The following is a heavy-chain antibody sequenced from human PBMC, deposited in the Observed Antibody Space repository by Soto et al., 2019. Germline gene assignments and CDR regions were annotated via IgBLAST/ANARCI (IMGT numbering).Heavy chain of an antibody. V-gene: IGHV1-3*01. CDR2: INAGNGDT. D-gene: IGHD3-10*01. Sequence: QVQLVQSGAEVKKSGASVKVSCEASGYIFTDYTIHWVCQAPGQRLELMGWINAGNGDTKYSHQFQGRVTFSRDTSASTVYMELSSLRSEDTAVYYCAREGLVRGVLRGIRFDPWGQGTLVTVSS. J-gene: IGHJ5*02. CDR1: GYIFTDYT. CDR3: AREGLVRGVLRGIRFDP.